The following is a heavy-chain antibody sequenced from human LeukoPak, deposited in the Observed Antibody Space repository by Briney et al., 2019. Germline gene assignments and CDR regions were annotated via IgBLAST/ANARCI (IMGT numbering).Heavy chain of an antibody. D-gene: IGHD1-20*01. CDR1: VFTFSSYG. CDR3: ARGVFAGDLLTGYWYFDL. V-gene: IGHV3-33*01. J-gene: IGHJ2*01. Sequence: GGSLRLSCAPSVFTFSSYGFHCVRQAPGKGLEWVALIWYDGSNKNYVDSVRGRFTISRDNSKNTVYLRMNSLRAEDTAVYYCARGVFAGDLLTGYWYFDLWGRGTLVTVSS. CDR2: IWYDGSNK.